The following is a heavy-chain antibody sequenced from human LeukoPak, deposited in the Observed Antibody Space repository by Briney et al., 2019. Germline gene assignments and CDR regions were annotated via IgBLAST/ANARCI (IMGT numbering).Heavy chain of an antibody. CDR1: GYTFTSYD. V-gene: IGHV1-8*01. CDR2: MNPNSGNT. CDR3: VRGRSYYYGSGSYRGWFDP. D-gene: IGHD3-10*01. J-gene: IGHJ5*02. Sequence: ASVKVSCKASGYTFTSYDINWVRQATGQGLEWKGWMNPNSGNTGYAQKFQCRVTMTRNTSISTAYTELSSLRSEDTAVYYCVRGRSYYYGSGSYRGWFDPWGQGTLVTVSS.